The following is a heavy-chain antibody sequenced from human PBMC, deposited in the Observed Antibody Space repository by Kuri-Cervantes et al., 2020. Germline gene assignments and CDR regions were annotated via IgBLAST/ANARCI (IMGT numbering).Heavy chain of an antibody. J-gene: IGHJ4*02. V-gene: IGHV3-23*01. Sequence: GESLKISCAASGFTFSSYSMNWVRQAPGKGLEWVSGILRGGDTYYADSVKDRFTISRDNSKSTVYLWMTSLRGEDTALYYCAKGTSTTTTRLDDWGQGTQVTVSS. CDR3: AKGTSTTTTRLDD. CDR1: GFTFSSYS. CDR2: ILRGGDT. D-gene: IGHD1-1*01.